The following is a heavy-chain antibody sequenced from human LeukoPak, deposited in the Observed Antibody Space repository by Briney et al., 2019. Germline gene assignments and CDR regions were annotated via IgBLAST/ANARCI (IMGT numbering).Heavy chain of an antibody. J-gene: IGHJ4*02. CDR1: GYTFTSYD. CDR3: ARGRRYYYDSSGYYQSPGLD. D-gene: IGHD3-22*01. Sequence: GASVKVSCKASGYTFTSYDINWVRQATGQGLEWMGWMNPNSGNTGYAQKFQGRVTMTRNTSISTAYMELSSLRSEDTAVYYCARGRRYYYDSSGYYQSPGLDWGQGTLVTVSS. V-gene: IGHV1-8*01. CDR2: MNPNSGNT.